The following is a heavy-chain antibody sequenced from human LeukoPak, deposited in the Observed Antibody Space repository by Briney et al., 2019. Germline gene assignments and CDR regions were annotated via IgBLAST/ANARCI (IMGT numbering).Heavy chain of an antibody. CDR1: GYRFTSYW. CDR3: ARTSIAARLPYNWFDP. CDR2: IYPGDSDT. J-gene: IGHJ5*02. V-gene: IGHV5-51*01. Sequence: GESLKISCKGSGYRFTSYWIGRVRQRPGKGLEWMGIIYPGDSDTRYSPSFQGQVTISADKSISTAYLQWSSLKASDTAMYYCARTSIAARLPYNWFDPWGQGTLVTGYS. D-gene: IGHD6-6*01.